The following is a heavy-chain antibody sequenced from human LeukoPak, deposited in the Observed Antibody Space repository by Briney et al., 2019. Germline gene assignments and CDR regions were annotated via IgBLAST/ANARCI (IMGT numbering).Heavy chain of an antibody. D-gene: IGHD2-2*01. Sequence: ASVTVSCKASGYTFTSYGISWVRQAPGQGLELMGWISAYNGNTNYEQKLPGRVTMTTDTSTSTDYMELRSLRSDDTAVYYCAILASSQLLGDWGQGTMVTVSS. J-gene: IGHJ3*01. CDR3: AILASSQLLGD. V-gene: IGHV1-18*01. CDR1: GYTFTSYG. CDR2: ISAYNGNT.